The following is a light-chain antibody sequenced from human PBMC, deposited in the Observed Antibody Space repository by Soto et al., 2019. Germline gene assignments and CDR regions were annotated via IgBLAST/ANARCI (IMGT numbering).Light chain of an antibody. Sequence: QSVLAQPPSVSGAPGQKVTISCTGSSSNIGAGYDLHWYQQLPGTAPKLLLYGNSNRPSGVPDRFSGSKSGTSASLAISGLQAEDEAEYYGQSYDGSLSAYVFGTGTKVTGL. CDR2: GNS. CDR1: SSNIGAGYD. CDR3: QSYDGSLSAYV. J-gene: IGLJ1*01. V-gene: IGLV1-40*01.